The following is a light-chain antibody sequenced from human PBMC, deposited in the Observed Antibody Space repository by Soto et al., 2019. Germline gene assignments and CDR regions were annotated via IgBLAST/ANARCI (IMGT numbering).Light chain of an antibody. J-gene: IGKJ2*01. V-gene: IGKV3-15*01. CDR1: QSVGSE. CDR2: GAS. CDR3: QQYDKWPPYT. Sequence: EVVMTQSPATLSVSPGERATLSCRASQSVGSELAWYQQKPGQAPRLLIYGASTRSTGIPARFSGSGSGTAFTLTISSLLSEDFAVYYCQQYDKWPPYTFGQGTKLEIK.